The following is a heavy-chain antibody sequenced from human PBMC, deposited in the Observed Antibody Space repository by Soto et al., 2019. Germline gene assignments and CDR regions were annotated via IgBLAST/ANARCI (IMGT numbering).Heavy chain of an antibody. J-gene: IGHJ4*02. D-gene: IGHD2-21*01. Sequence: QVQLGQSGAEVKKPGSSVKASCKASGVTFGSEPSSWVRQAPGQGLEGVGGIIPLFVTANYAQKFQGRVTIAADVSTSPLSIAFSTLRSDYTDVYYWATELGDKPASPCACWGEGPRVTVSA. CDR1: GVTFGSEP. V-gene: IGHV1-69*01. CDR2: IIPLFVTA. CDR3: ATELGDKPASPCAC.